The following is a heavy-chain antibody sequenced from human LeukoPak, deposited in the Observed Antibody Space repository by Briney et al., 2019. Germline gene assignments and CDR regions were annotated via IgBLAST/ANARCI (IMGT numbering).Heavy chain of an antibody. CDR3: ARAPACTSCYENWFDP. J-gene: IGHJ5*02. D-gene: IGHD2-2*01. V-gene: IGHV1-2*02. CDR1: GYTFTSYY. CDR2: IIPNSGGT. Sequence: GASVKVSCKASGYTFTSYYMHWVRQAPGQGLEWMGWIIPNSGGTNYAQKFQGRVTMTRDTSISTAYMELSRLRADDTAAYYCARAPACTSCYENWFDPWGQGTLVTVSS.